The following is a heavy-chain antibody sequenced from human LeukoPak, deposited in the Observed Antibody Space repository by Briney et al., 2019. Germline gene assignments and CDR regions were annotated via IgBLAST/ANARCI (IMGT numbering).Heavy chain of an antibody. V-gene: IGHV3-21*01. CDR3: ATPIVPTTILGSAFDI. J-gene: IGHJ3*02. CDR1: GLTFSSYS. Sequence: GGSLRLSCAASGLTFSSYSMNWVRQAPGKGLEWVSSISSTSGYKYYADSIKGRFTISRDNAKNSLYLQMNSLRAEDTAVYYCATPIVPTTILGSAFDIWGQGTMVTVSS. D-gene: IGHD2-2*02. CDR2: ISSTSGYK.